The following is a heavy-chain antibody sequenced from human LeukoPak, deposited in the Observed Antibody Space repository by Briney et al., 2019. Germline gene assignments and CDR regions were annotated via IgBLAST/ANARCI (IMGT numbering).Heavy chain of an antibody. V-gene: IGHV4-34*01. CDR1: GFTFSSYE. Sequence: GSLRLSCAASGFTFSSYEMNWVRQAPGKGLEWIGEINHSGSTNYNPSLKSRVSISVDTSKNQFSLKLSSVTAADTAFYYCARRGSIFEDSEWRTAFDIWGQGTMVIVSS. J-gene: IGHJ3*02. D-gene: IGHD3-9*01. CDR3: ARRGSIFEDSEWRTAFDI. CDR2: INHSGST.